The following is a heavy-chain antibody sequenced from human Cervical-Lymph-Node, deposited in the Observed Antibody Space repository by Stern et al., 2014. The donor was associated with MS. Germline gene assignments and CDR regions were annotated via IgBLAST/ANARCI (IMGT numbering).Heavy chain of an antibody. CDR1: GGSFSGYD. CDR3: ARDSYYSRSGSYQFDS. D-gene: IGHD3-10*01. Sequence: QVQLQRWGAGLLKPSETLSLTCAVYGGSFSGYDWSWIRQPPGKGLEWIGEINHSGATNYTPSLESRVTISRDTSKDQLSLKLRSVTAADTAVYYCARDSYYSRSGSYQFDSWGQGTLVTVSS. J-gene: IGHJ4*02. CDR2: INHSGAT. V-gene: IGHV4-34*01.